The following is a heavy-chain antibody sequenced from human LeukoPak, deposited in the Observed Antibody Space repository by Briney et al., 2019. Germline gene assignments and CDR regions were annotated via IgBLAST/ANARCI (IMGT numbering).Heavy chain of an antibody. J-gene: IGHJ1*01. D-gene: IGHD3-22*01. V-gene: IGHV3-43*01. CDR2: ISWDGGSG. CDR1: GFSFDEYT. Sequence: GGSLSLSCAASGFSFDEYTLHWVRQAPGKGLEWVSLISWDGGSGDYADSVKGRFTISRDNSKNSLYLQMNSLRTEDTALYYCANDLDSGGYRFYFRHWGQGTLATVSS. CDR3: ANDLDSGGYRFYFRH.